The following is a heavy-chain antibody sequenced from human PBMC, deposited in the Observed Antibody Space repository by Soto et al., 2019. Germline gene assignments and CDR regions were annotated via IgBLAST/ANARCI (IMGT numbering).Heavy chain of an antibody. D-gene: IGHD6-19*01. J-gene: IGHJ4*02. CDR2: INAGNGNT. Sequence: QVQLVQSGAEVKKPGASVKVSCKASGYTFTSYAMHWVRQAPGQRLEWMGWINAGNGNTKYSQKLQGRVTITRDTSASTAYMELSSLRSEDTAVYYCARDPAVAGPFDYWGQGTLVTVSS. CDR1: GYTFTSYA. CDR3: ARDPAVAGPFDY. V-gene: IGHV1-3*01.